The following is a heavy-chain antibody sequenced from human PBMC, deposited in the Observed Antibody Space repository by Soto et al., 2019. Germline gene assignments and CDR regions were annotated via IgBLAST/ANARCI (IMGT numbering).Heavy chain of an antibody. CDR2: VYYNGGT. V-gene: IGHV4-31*03. J-gene: IGHJ4*02. CDR3: ERVRQRVGYFDY. CDR1: GGSISSGGYY. Sequence: KTSETLSLTCTVSGGSISSGGYYWSWIRQHPGKGLEWIGYVYYNGGTYYNPSLKSRVTISIETSRNRFSLRLSSVTAADPAVYYCERVRQRVGYFDYWGRGTLVTVSS. D-gene: IGHD1-1*01.